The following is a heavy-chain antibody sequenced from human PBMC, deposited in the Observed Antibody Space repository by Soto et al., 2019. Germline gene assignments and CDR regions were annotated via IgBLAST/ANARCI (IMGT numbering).Heavy chain of an antibody. V-gene: IGHV3-30*18. CDR1: GFTFSRYG. CDR3: AKGRHDSSDYYSAFDY. J-gene: IGHJ4*02. CDR2: ISFDGSKK. D-gene: IGHD3-22*01. Sequence: VQLVESGGGVVQPGRSLRLSCVASGFTFSRYGIHWVRQAPGKGLEWVVFISFDGSKKYYIDSVKGRFTISRDNSKNTLYLQMNTLRVEDTAVYYCAKGRHDSSDYYSAFDYWGQGNLVTVSS.